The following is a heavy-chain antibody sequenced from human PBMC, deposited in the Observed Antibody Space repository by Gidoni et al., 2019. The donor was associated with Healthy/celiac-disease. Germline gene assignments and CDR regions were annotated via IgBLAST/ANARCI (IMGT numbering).Heavy chain of an antibody. CDR2: ISGSGGST. CDR3: AKEGKDRGYIGYYFDY. V-gene: IGHV3-23*01. Sequence: EVQLLESGGGLVQPGGSLRLSCAASGFTFSSYAMSWVRQAPGKGLEWVSAISGSGGSTYYADSVKGRFTISRDNSKNTLYLQMNSLRAEDTAVYYCAKEGKDRGYIGYYFDYWGQGTLVTVSS. CDR1: GFTFSSYA. J-gene: IGHJ4*02. D-gene: IGHD5-18*01.